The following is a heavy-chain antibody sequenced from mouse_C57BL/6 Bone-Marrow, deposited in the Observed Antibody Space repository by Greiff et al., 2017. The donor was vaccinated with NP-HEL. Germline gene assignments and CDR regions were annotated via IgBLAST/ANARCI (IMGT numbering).Heavy chain of an antibody. CDR1: GYSFTGYY. J-gene: IGHJ4*01. Sequence: VLLQQSGPELVKPGASVKISCKASGYSFTGYYMNWVKQSPEKSLEWIGEINPSTGGTTYNQKFKAKATLTVDKSSSTAYMQLKSLTSEDSAVYYCARTGGAMDYWGQGTSVTVSA. CDR3: ARTGGAMDY. V-gene: IGHV1-42*01. CDR2: INPSTGGT.